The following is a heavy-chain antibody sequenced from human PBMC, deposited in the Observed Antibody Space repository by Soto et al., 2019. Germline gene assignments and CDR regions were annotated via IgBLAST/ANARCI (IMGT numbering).Heavy chain of an antibody. J-gene: IGHJ5*02. Sequence: GGSLRLSCAASGFTFSSYAMSWVRQAPGKGLEWVSYISSSSSTIYYADSVKGRFTISRDNAKNSLYLQMNSLRAEDTAVYYCARENWFDPWGQGPLVTVSS. CDR1: GFTFSSYA. CDR3: ARENWFDP. V-gene: IGHV3-48*01. CDR2: ISSSSSTI.